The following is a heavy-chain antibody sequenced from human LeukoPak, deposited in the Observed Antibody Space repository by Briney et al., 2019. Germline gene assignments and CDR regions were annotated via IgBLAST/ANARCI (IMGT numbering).Heavy chain of an antibody. D-gene: IGHD6-13*01. CDR3: AKDQVSPVIVPGIAAAGTWWGYYYYMDV. J-gene: IGHJ6*03. V-gene: IGHV3-23*01. CDR1: GFTFSSYA. Sequence: PGGSLRLSCAASGFTFSSYAMSWVRQAPGKGLEWVSAISGSGGSTYYADSVKGRFAISRDYYKSTLYLQMNSLRAEDTAVYYCAKDQVSPVIVPGIAAAGTWWGYYYYMDVWGKGATVTISS. CDR2: ISGSGGST.